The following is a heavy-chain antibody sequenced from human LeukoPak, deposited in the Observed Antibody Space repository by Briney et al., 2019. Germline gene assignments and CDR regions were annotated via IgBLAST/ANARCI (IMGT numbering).Heavy chain of an antibody. CDR2: IIPIFGTA. V-gene: IGHV1-69*05. Sequence: SVKVSCKASGGTFSSYAISWVRQAPGQGLEWMGGIIPIFGTANYAQKFQGRVTITTDESTSTAYMELSSLRSEDTAVYYCARGVMRDFWSGYYTPPHILRFDPWGQGTLVTVSS. J-gene: IGHJ5*02. CDR3: ARGVMRDFWSGYYTPPHILRFDP. D-gene: IGHD3-3*01. CDR1: GGTFSSYA.